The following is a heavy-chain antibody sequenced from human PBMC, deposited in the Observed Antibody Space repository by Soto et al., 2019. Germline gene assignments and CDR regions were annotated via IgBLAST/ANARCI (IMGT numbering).Heavy chain of an antibody. V-gene: IGHV3-7*01. Sequence: PGGSLRLSCAASGLTFSSYWMSWVRQAPGKGLEWVANIKQDGSEKYYVDSVKGRFTISRDNAKNSLYLQMNSLRAEDTAVYYCAREGQWLAFDIWGQGTMVTVSS. CDR3: AREGQWLAFDI. D-gene: IGHD6-19*01. CDR2: IKQDGSEK. CDR1: GLTFSSYW. J-gene: IGHJ3*02.